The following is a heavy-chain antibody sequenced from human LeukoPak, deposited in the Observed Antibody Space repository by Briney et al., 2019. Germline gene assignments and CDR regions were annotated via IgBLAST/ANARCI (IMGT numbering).Heavy chain of an antibody. CDR3: AMRGGAGELPM. CDR1: GITVTSYW. D-gene: IGHD3-10*01. Sequence: PGGSLSLSCAASGITVTSYWMDWVRQAPGKGLVWVSRINSEGSDTAYADSVKGRFTISRDSAKNTLYLRMNSLRVEDTAVYYCAMRGGAGELPMWGQGSPWSVSS. V-gene: IGHV3-74*01. CDR2: INSEGSDT. J-gene: IGHJ4*01.